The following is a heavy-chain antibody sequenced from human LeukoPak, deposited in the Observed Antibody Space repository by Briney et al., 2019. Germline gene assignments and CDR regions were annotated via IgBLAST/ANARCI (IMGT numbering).Heavy chain of an antibody. Sequence: SETLSLTCTVSGGSISSSSYYWGWIRQPPGKGLEWIGSIYYSGSTYYNPSLKSRVTISVDTSKNQFSLKLSSVTAADTAVYYCAREKVAGTEARPRFDYWGQGTLVTVSS. J-gene: IGHJ4*02. CDR2: IYYSGST. CDR3: AREKVAGTEARPRFDY. V-gene: IGHV4-39*07. CDR1: GGSISSSSYY. D-gene: IGHD6-19*01.